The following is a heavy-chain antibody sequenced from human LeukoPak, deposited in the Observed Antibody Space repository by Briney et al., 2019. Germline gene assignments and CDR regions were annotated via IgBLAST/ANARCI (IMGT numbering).Heavy chain of an antibody. V-gene: IGHV5-51*01. CDR3: ARWNDILTGYGWFDP. CDR1: GYSFTNYW. Sequence: GESLKISCKGSGYSFTNYWIGWVRQMPGKGLEWMGIIYPGDSDTRYSPSFQGQVTISADKSISTAYLQWSSLKASDTAMYYCARWNDILTGYGWFDPWGQGTLVTVSS. J-gene: IGHJ5*02. CDR2: IYPGDSDT. D-gene: IGHD3-9*01.